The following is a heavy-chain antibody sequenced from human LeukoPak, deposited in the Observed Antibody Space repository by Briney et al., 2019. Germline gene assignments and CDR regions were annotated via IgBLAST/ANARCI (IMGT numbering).Heavy chain of an antibody. Sequence: GSSVKVSCKASGGTFSSYAISWVRQAPGQGLEWMGGIIPIFGTANYAQKFQGRVTITADESTSTAYMELSSLRSEDTAVYYCASRARDEAVYCSGGSCDYWGQGTQVTVSS. CDR1: GGTFSSYA. D-gene: IGHD2-15*01. CDR2: IIPIFGTA. CDR3: ASRARDEAVYCSGGSCDY. V-gene: IGHV1-69*01. J-gene: IGHJ4*02.